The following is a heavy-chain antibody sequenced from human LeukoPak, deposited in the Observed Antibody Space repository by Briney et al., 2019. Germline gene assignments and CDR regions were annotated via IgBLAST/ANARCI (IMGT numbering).Heavy chain of an antibody. V-gene: IGHV3-30-3*01. J-gene: IGHJ3*02. Sequence: GGSLRLSCAASGFTFSGYAMHWVRQAPGKGLEWVAFISYDGSNKYYADSVKGRFTISRDNSKNTLYLQMNSLRTEDTAVYYCARGLRKVSPVAFDIWGQGTMVTVSS. CDR2: ISYDGSNK. D-gene: IGHD5/OR15-5a*01. CDR1: GFTFSGYA. CDR3: ARGLRKVSPVAFDI.